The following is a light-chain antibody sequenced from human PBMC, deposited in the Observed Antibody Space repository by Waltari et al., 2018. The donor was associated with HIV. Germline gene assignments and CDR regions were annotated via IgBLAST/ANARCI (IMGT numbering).Light chain of an antibody. V-gene: IGLV1-44*01. CDR3: ATCDDSLNGV. CDR1: TYNIANNV. J-gene: IGLJ3*02. CDR2: RNN. Sequence: HSVLTQPPSASGTPGQTVIISCSGNTYNIANNVVTWYQHFPGSAPKLLVYRNNEPPSEVPDRFAGSRSGTSATLTINDLQIEDEAQYYCATCDDSLNGVFGAGTGLTVL.